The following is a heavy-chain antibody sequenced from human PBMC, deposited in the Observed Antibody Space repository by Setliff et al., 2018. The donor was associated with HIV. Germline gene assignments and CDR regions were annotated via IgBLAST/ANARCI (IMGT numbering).Heavy chain of an antibody. CDR3: ARDGVRGYDSSGYLFSWVRRFHHDYYYYYMDV. D-gene: IGHD3-22*01. J-gene: IGHJ6*03. V-gene: IGHV1-46*01. CDR1: GYTFTSYY. CDR2: INPSGGST. Sequence: GASVKVSCKASGYTFTSYYMHWVRQAPGQGLEWMGIINPSGGSTSYAQKFQGRVTMTRDTSTSTDYMELSSLRSEDTAVYYCARDGVRGYDSSGYLFSWVRRFHHDYYYYYMDVWGKGTTVTVSS.